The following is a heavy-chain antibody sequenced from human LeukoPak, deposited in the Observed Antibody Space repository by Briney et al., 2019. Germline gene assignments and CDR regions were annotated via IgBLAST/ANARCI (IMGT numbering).Heavy chain of an antibody. Sequence: GGSLRLSCAASGFTFSSYEMNWVRQAPGKGLEWVSYISSSGSTICYADSVKGRFTISRDNAKNSLYLQMNSLRAEDTAVYYCAELSITMIGGVWGKGTTVTISS. CDR3: AELSITMIGGV. J-gene: IGHJ6*04. CDR1: GFTFSSYE. CDR2: ISSSGSTI. V-gene: IGHV3-48*03. D-gene: IGHD3-10*02.